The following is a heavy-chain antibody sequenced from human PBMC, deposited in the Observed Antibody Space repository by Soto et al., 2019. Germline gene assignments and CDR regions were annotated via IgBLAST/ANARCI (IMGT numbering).Heavy chain of an antibody. CDR1: GFTFSSYG. CDR3: ARDAITMVRGVNDAFDI. CDR2: IWYDGSNK. J-gene: IGHJ3*02. D-gene: IGHD3-10*01. Sequence: PGGSLRLSCAASGFTFSSYGMHWVRQAPGKGLEWVAVIWYDGSNKYYADSVKGRFTISRDNSKNTLYLQMNSLRAEDTSVYYCARDAITMVRGVNDAFDIWGQGTMVTVSS. V-gene: IGHV3-33*01.